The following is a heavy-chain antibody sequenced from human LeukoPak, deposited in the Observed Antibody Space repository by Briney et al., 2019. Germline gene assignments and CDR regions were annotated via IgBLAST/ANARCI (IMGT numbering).Heavy chain of an antibody. Sequence: GGSLRLSCAASGFPFDDYAMHWVRQAPGKGLEWVSGTSWNSGSKGYADSVRGRFTISRGNAKNSLYLQMNSLRAEDTALYYCAKDRGRSWYEDYFDNWGQGTLVTVSS. V-gene: IGHV3-9*01. CDR2: TSWNSGSK. D-gene: IGHD6-13*01. J-gene: IGHJ4*02. CDR1: GFPFDDYA. CDR3: AKDRGRSWYEDYFDN.